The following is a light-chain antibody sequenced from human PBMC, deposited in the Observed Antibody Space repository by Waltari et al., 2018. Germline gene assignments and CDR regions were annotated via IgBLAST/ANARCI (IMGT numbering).Light chain of an antibody. J-gene: IGLJ3*02. Sequence: QSVLTQPPSASGTPGQRVTIFCSGSTSNIGRNYVSWYQHLPGTAPKVLIYRNNQRPSGVPDRFSGSKSDTSASLAISGLRSEDDAHYYCAVWDDSLSGWVFGGGTKVTVL. CDR3: AVWDDSLSGWV. CDR2: RNN. CDR1: TSNIGRNY. V-gene: IGLV1-47*01.